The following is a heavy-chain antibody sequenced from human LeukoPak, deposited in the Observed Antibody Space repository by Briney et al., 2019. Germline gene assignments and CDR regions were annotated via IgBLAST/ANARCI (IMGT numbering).Heavy chain of an antibody. Sequence: GGSLRLSCAASGFTFSNYAMHWVRQAPGKGLEYVSVIGSNGGSTYFVNSVKGRFTISRENSKNTLYLQMGSLRAEDMAVYYCARGGVVIEGATSIDYWGQGTLVTVSS. CDR1: GFTFSNYA. J-gene: IGHJ4*02. V-gene: IGHV3-64*01. CDR3: ARGGVVIEGATSIDY. CDR2: IGSNGGST. D-gene: IGHD1-26*01.